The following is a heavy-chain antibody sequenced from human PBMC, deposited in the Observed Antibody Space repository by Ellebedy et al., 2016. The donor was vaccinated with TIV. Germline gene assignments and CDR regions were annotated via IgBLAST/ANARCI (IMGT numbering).Heavy chain of an antibody. CDR1: GFTFRSYG. CDR3: ARAYLYCSSTSCSHFDY. J-gene: IGHJ4*02. Sequence: GESLKISCETSGFTFRSYGIHWVRQAPGKGLEWVAVISYDGSNKYYADSVKGRFTISRDNAKNSLYLQMNSLRVEDTAVYYCARAYLYCSSTSCSHFDYWGQGTLVTVSS. D-gene: IGHD2-2*01. CDR2: ISYDGSNK. V-gene: IGHV3-30*03.